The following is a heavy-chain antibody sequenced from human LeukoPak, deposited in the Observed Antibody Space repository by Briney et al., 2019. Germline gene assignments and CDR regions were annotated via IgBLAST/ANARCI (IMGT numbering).Heavy chain of an antibody. CDR2: MNPNSGNT. Sequence: ASVKVSCKASGYTFTSYDINWLRQATGQGLEWMGWMNPNSGNTGYAQKFQGRVTMTRNTSISTAYMELSSLRSEDTAVYYCARAFGGGRLNWFDPWGQGTLVTVSS. CDR3: ARAFGGGRLNWFDP. V-gene: IGHV1-8*01. CDR1: GYTFTSYD. J-gene: IGHJ5*02. D-gene: IGHD3-16*01.